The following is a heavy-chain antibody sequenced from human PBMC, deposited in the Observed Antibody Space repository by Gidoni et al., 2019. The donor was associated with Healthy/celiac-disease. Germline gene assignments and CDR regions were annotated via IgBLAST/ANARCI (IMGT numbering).Heavy chain of an antibody. Sequence: EVQLVESGGGLVQPGGSLRLSCAASGFPVSSNYMSWVRQAPGKGLEWVSVIYSGGSTYYADAVKGRFTISRDNSKNTLYLQMNSLRAEDTAVYYCARGRDYYGSGSYRYYYYGMDVWGQGTTVTVSS. CDR2: IYSGGST. CDR3: ARGRDYYGSGSYRYYYYGMDV. V-gene: IGHV3-66*01. D-gene: IGHD3-10*01. J-gene: IGHJ6*02. CDR1: GFPVSSNY.